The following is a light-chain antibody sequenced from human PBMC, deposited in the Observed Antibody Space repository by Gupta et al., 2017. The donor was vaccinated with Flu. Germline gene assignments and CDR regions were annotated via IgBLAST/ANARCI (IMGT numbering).Light chain of an antibody. CDR2: ATS. CDR1: QGVSKY. J-gene: IGKJ3*01. V-gene: IGKV1-27*01. Sequence: GDRVTITCRASQGVSKYLAWYQQKPGKVPKLLIYATSTLQSGVPSRFSGSGSGTDFTLTITSLQPEGVATYYCQKYNTVPVTFGPGTKVAIK. CDR3: QKYNTVPVT.